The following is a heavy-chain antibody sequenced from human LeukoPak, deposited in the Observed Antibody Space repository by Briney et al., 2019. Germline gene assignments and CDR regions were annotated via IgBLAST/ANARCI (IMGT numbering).Heavy chain of an antibody. D-gene: IGHD3-16*02. V-gene: IGHV1-2*02. CDR2: INPKSGGT. Sequence: ASVKVSCKASGYTFTGYYMHWVRQAPGQGLEWMGWINPKSGGTNYAQKFQGRVTMTRDTSISTAYMELSRLRSDDTAVYYCARGRGDYVWGSYRSSWFDPWGQGTLVTVSS. J-gene: IGHJ5*02. CDR1: GYTFTGYY. CDR3: ARGRGDYVWGSYRSSWFDP.